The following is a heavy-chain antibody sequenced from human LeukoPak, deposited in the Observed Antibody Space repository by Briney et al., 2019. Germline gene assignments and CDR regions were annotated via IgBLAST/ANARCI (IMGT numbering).Heavy chain of an antibody. CDR2: ISGYNGNP. CDR1: GGTFSSYA. CDR3: ARDRLYSYGYYGMDV. D-gene: IGHD5-18*01. J-gene: IGHJ6*02. Sequence: ASVKVSCKASGGTFSSYAISWVRQAPGQGLEWMGWISGYNGNPNFAQKLQGRVTMTTDTSTSTAYMELRSLRSDDTAVYYCARDRLYSYGYYGMDVWGQGTTVTVSS. V-gene: IGHV1-18*01.